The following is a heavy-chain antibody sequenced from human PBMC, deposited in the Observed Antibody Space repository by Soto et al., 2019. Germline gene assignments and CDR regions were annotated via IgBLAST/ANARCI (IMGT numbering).Heavy chain of an antibody. CDR3: ATYGSWSYKPTTFDY. V-gene: IGHV4-31*03. Sequence: QVQLQESGPGLVKPSQTLSLTCTVSGGSISSGGYYWSWIRQHPGKGLEWIGYIYYSGSTYYNPSLKSRVTLPVDTSKNQFSLKLSSVTAADTAVYYCATYGSWSYKPTTFDYWGQGTLVTVSS. CDR2: IYYSGST. J-gene: IGHJ4*02. CDR1: GGSISSGGYY. D-gene: IGHD3-10*01.